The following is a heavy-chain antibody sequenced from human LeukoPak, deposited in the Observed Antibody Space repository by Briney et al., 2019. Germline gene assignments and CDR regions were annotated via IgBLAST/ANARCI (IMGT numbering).Heavy chain of an antibody. CDR2: ISAYNGNT. D-gene: IGHD3-22*01. V-gene: IGHV1-18*01. CDR3: ARDLLIPYYYDSSGTRGDY. Sequence: GASVKVSCKASGYTFTSYGISWVRQAPGQGLEWMGWISAYNGNTNYAQKLQGRVTMTTDTSTSTAYMELRSLRSDDTAVYYCARDLLIPYYYDSSGTRGDYWGQGTLVTVSS. J-gene: IGHJ4*02. CDR1: GYTFTSYG.